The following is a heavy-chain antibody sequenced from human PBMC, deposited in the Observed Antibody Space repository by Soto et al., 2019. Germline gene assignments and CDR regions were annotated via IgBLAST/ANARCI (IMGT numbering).Heavy chain of an antibody. CDR3: ARGSGYSGYDSLFPFYFDY. D-gene: IGHD5-12*01. J-gene: IGHJ4*02. Sequence: SETLSLTCAVYGGSFSGYYWSWIRQPPGKGLEWIGEINHSGSTNYNPSLKSRVTISVDTSKNQFSLKLSSVTAADTAVYYCARGSGYSGYDSLFPFYFDYWGQGTLVTVSS. CDR1: GGSFSGYY. CDR2: INHSGST. V-gene: IGHV4-34*01.